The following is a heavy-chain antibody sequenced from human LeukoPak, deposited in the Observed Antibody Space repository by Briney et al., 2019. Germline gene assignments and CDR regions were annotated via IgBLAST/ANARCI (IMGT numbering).Heavy chain of an antibody. J-gene: IGHJ4*02. D-gene: IGHD1-26*01. CDR2: ISYDGSNK. V-gene: IGHV3-30-3*01. CDR1: GFTFSSYA. CDR3: ARSSGSYRQYYFDY. Sequence: PGRSLRLSCAASGFTFSSYAMHWVRQAPGKGLEWVAVISYDGSNKYYADSVKGRFTISKDNSKNTLYLQMNSLRAEDTAMYYCARSSGSYRQYYFDYWGQGTLVTVSS.